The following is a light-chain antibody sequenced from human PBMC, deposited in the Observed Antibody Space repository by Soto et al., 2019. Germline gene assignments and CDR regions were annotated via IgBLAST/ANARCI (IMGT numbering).Light chain of an antibody. J-gene: IGLJ1*01. Sequence: QSALTQPASVSASPGQSVTISCTGTSSDVGGYNYVSWYQQHPGKAPKLMIYDVSKRPSGVPDRFSGSKSGNTASLTISGLQAEDEADYYCCSYAGSYTYVFGTGTKLTVL. CDR2: DVS. CDR1: SSDVGGYNY. CDR3: CSYAGSYTYV. V-gene: IGLV2-11*01.